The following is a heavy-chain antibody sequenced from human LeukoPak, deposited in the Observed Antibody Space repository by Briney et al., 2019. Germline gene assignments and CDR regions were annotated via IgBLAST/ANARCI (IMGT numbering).Heavy chain of an antibody. J-gene: IGHJ3*02. CDR3: ARALPRYYDFWSGFGDAFDI. Sequence: GGSLRLSGAASGFTSSDYYMSWIRQAPGKGLEWVSYISSSGSTIYYADSVKGRFTISRDNAKNSLYLQMNSLRAEDTAVYYCARALPRYYDFWSGFGDAFDIWGQGTMVTVSS. CDR2: ISSSGSTI. CDR1: GFTSSDYY. V-gene: IGHV3-11*04. D-gene: IGHD3-3*01.